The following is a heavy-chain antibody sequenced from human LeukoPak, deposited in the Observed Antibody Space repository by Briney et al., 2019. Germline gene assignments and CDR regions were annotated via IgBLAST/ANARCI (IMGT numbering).Heavy chain of an antibody. D-gene: IGHD6-13*01. V-gene: IGHV1-46*01. CDR1: GYTFTSYY. CDR2: INPSGGST. Sequence: ASVKVSCKASGYTFTSYYMHWVRQAPGQGLEWMGIINPSGGSTSYAQKFQGRVTMTRDTSTSTVYMELSSLRSEDTAVYYCARVSSSSWYAPSYYYYYMDVWGKGTTVTVSS. J-gene: IGHJ6*03. CDR3: ARVSSSSWYAPSYYYYYMDV.